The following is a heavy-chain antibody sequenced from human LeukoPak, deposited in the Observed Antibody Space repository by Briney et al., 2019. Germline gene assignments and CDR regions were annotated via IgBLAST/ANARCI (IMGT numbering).Heavy chain of an antibody. D-gene: IGHD4-17*01. CDR2: IRNKAYGGTT. CDR1: GFTFGDYA. J-gene: IGHJ6*04. V-gene: IGHV3-49*04. Sequence: PGGSLRLSCTASGFTFGDYAMSWVRQAPGKGLEWVGFIRNKAYGGTTEYAASVKGRFTISRDDSKSIAYLQMNSLKTEDTAVYYCTRVTPLYGDYEGYYYYGMDVWGKGTTVTVSS. CDR3: TRVTPLYGDYEGYYYYGMDV.